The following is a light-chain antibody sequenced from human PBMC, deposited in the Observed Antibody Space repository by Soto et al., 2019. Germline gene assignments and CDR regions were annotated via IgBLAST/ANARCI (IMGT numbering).Light chain of an antibody. V-gene: IGLV2-14*01. J-gene: IGLJ2*01. CDR2: DVS. CDR1: SSDVGGYDY. CDR3: SSYTSINTLL. Sequence: QSVLTQPASVSGSPGQSITISCTGSSSDVGGYDYVSWYQQHPGKVPKLIIYDVSNRPSGVSNRFSGSKSGNTASLTISGLQAEDEADYYCSSYTSINTLLFGGGTQLTVL.